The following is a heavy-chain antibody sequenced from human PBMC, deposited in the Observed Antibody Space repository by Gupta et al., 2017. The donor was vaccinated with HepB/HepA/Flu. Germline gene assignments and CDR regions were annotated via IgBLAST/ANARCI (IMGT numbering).Heavy chain of an antibody. J-gene: IGHJ4*02. D-gene: IGHD3-22*01. CDR3: ARYYYDSTGNSFFDF. Sequence: QVQLQESGPGLVRPSQTLSLTCTVSGDSINTAGYYWSWLRQHPGKGLEWIEYIYSSGTTYYNPSLKSRVTISVDTSKNQFFLKLTSVTAADTAVYYCARYYYDSTGNSFFDFWGRGTLVTVSS. CDR2: IYSSGTT. V-gene: IGHV4-31*03. CDR1: GDSINTAGYY.